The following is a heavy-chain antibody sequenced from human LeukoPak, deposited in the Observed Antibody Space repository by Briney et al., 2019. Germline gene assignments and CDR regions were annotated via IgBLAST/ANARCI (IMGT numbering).Heavy chain of an antibody. CDR1: GFTFSNAW. J-gene: IGHJ4*02. CDR3: ATDSSSSSYY. CDR2: IKSKTDGGTT. D-gene: IGHD6-6*01. V-gene: IGHV3-15*01. Sequence: GGSLRLSCAASGFTFSNAWMSWVRQAPGKGLEWVGRIKSKTDGGTTEYAAPVKGRLNISRDDSKNTLYLQMNSLQTEDTAVYYCATDSSSSSYYWGQGTLVTVSS.